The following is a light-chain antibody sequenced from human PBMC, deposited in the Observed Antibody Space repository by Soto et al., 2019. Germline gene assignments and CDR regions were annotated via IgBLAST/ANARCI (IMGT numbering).Light chain of an antibody. CDR3: QQRYNWPTIT. V-gene: IGKV3-11*01. J-gene: IGKJ5*01. CDR2: DAS. CDR1: QSVSSY. Sequence: ELVSTQSPATRSLSPGERATISCRASQSVSSYLAWYQQRPCQAHRLLIYDASNRATGIPARFSGSGSGTDFTLTISSLEPEDFAFYYCQQRYNWPTITFGQGTRLEIK.